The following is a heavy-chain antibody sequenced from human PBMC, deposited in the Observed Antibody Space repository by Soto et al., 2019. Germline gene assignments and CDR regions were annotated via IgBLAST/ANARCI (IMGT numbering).Heavy chain of an antibody. CDR3: ARQSGWEHPRTGFDV. V-gene: IGHV5-51*01. CDR2: IYPVDSDT. CDR1: GYSFTSYW. D-gene: IGHD1-26*01. J-gene: IGHJ3*01. Sequence: RGESLKISCKGSGYSFTSYWIGWVRPMPGKGLEWMGIIYPVDSDTTYSPSFQGQTTISADKSISTADLQWSSLKAAYTAMYYWARQSGWEHPRTGFDVWGQGTMVTVSS.